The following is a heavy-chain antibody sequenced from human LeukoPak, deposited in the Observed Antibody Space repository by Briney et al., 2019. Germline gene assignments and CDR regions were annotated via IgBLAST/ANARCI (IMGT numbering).Heavy chain of an antibody. D-gene: IGHD1-26*01. V-gene: IGHV1-2*02. Sequence: ASVKVSCKASGYTFIDYYIHWVRQAPGQGIEFLGWISPDSGGTNYPQKFQGRVTLTRDTSISTAYIELSRLRSDDTAVYCCVTLGATNFDYWGQGTLVTVSS. J-gene: IGHJ4*02. CDR3: VTLGATNFDY. CDR2: ISPDSGGT. CDR1: GYTFIDYY.